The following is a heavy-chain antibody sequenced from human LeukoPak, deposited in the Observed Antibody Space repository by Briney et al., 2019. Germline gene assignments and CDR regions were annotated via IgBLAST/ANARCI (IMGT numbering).Heavy chain of an antibody. CDR3: ARVEARYHFWSGLGYYYRDV. J-gene: IGHJ6*03. V-gene: IGHV4-59*01. CDR1: GGSISSYY. CDR2: IYYSGST. Sequence: SETLSLTCTVSGGSISSYYWSWIRQPPGKGLEWIGYIYYSGSTNYNPSLKSRVTISVDTSKNQFSLKLSSVTAADTAVYYCARVEARYHFWSGLGYYYRDVWGKGTTVTVSS. D-gene: IGHD3-3*01.